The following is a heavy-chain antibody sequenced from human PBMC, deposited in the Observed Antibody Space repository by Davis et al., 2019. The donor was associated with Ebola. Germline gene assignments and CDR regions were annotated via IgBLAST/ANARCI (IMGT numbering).Heavy chain of an antibody. Sequence: GGSLRLSCAASGFTFSSYAMHWVRQAPGKGLEWVAVISYDGSNKYYADSVKGRFTISRDNSKNTLYLQMNSLRGEDTAVYYCARARRGYSEYGMDVWGQGTTVTVSS. V-gene: IGHV3-30*04. J-gene: IGHJ6*02. D-gene: IGHD5-18*01. CDR2: ISYDGSNK. CDR3: ARARRGYSEYGMDV. CDR1: GFTFSSYA.